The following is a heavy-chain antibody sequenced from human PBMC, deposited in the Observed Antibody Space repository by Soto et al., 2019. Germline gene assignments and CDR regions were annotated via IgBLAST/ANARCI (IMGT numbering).Heavy chain of an antibody. D-gene: IGHD2-8*02. CDR3: ARHVERRIIEQVARYYGMDV. V-gene: IGHV4-39*01. Sequence: PSETLSLTCSVSGGSITSGSCYWGWIRQPPEKWLEWIGSIYYSGSTYFNPSLKSRVTVSIDTSRNEFSLKMKSVSAADTAVYYWARHVERRIIEQVARYYGMDVWGHGTTVTVYS. CDR1: GGSITSGSCY. J-gene: IGHJ6*02. CDR2: IYYSGST.